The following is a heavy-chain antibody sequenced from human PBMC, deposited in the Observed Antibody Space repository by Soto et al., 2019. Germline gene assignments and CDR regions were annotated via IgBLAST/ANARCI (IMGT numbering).Heavy chain of an antibody. Sequence: PGGSLRLSCAASGFTFSSYAMHWVRQAPGKGLEWVPVISYDGSNKYYADSVKGRFTISRDNSKNTLYLQMNSLRADDTAVYYCARGEQQLVRLTTRIYYYYGMDVWGQGTTVTVSS. CDR1: GFTFSSYA. D-gene: IGHD6-13*01. CDR2: ISYDGSNK. CDR3: ARGEQQLVRLTTRIYYYYGMDV. V-gene: IGHV3-30-3*01. J-gene: IGHJ6*02.